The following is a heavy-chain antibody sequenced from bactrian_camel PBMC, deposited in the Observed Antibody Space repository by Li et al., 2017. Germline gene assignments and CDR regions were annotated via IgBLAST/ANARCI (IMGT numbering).Heavy chain of an antibody. Sequence: LVESGGGSVQPGGSLRLSCVASGRSISTTCMAWFRQFPGKEREGVAAIDSDGTTRYADSVKGRFTISLDNANNTLYLQLSSLKSEDTALYYCAADPGYYKDNDVTLLVTGARGP. V-gene: IGHV3S53*01. CDR3: AADPGYYKDNDVTLLVT. CDR2: IDSDGTT. J-gene: IGHJ6*01. CDR1: GRSISTTC. D-gene: IGHD4*01.